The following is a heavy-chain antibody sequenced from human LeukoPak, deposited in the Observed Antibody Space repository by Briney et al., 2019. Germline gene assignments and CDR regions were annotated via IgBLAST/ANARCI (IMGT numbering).Heavy chain of an antibody. J-gene: IGHJ4*02. V-gene: IGHV1-2*02. D-gene: IGHD3-10*01. CDR1: GYTFTGYY. CDR2: INPNSGGT. CDR3: ARGSLLWFGESEDFDY. Sequence: ASVKVSCKASGYTFTGYYMHWVRQAPGQGLEWRGWINPNSGGTNYAQKFQGRVTMTRDTSISTAYMELSRLRSDDTAVYYCARGSLLWFGESEDFDYWGQGTLVTVSS.